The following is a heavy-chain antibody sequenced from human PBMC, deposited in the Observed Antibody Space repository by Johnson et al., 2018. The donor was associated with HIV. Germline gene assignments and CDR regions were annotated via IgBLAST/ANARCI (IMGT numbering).Heavy chain of an antibody. CDR1: GFTFSSYA. CDR2: IYSGGRA. Sequence: VQLVESGGGLVQPGGSLRLSCAASGFTFSSYAMHWVRQAPGKGLEYVSAIYSGGRAYYADSVKGRFIISRDNSKNTLYLQMNSLRAADTAVYYCARAIVTPDEVAFDIWGQGTLVTVSS. D-gene: IGHD5-18*01. CDR3: ARAIVTPDEVAFDI. J-gene: IGHJ3*02. V-gene: IGHV3-64*04.